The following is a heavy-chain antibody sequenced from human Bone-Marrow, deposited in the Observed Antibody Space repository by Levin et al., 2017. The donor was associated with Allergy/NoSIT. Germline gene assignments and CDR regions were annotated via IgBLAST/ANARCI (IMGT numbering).Heavy chain of an antibody. CDR1: GSPLPELA. V-gene: IGHV1-24*01. CDR2: FDPEDGET. J-gene: IGHJ3*02. CDR3: TTEAFDI. Sequence: ASLPLSCPLSGSPLPELAMHWVRQGPGKGLEWMGRFDPEDGETVNEERFQGRVTVTEDTSTDTAYMELSGLRSEDTAIYYCTTEAFDIWGQGTTVIVSS.